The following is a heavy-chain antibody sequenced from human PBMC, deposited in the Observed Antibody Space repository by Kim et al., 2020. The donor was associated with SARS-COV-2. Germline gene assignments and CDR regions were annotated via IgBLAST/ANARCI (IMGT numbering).Heavy chain of an antibody. CDR2: IYYSGST. CDR1: GGSISSSSYY. Sequence: SETLSLTCTVSGGSISSSSYYWGWIRQPPGKGLEWIGSIYYSGSTYYNPSLKSRVTISVDTSKNQFSLKLSSVTAADTAVYYCARIYYYGSGSYYNPNYGMDVWGQGTTVTVSS. CDR3: ARIYYYGSGSYYNPNYGMDV. D-gene: IGHD3-10*01. J-gene: IGHJ6*02. V-gene: IGHV4-39*01.